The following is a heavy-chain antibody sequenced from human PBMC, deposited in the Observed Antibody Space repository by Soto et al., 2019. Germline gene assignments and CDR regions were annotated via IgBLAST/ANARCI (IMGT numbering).Heavy chain of an antibody. CDR3: AKSYDILTRGVGVPRFYFDS. V-gene: IGHV3-23*01. CDR2: ISGSGGST. D-gene: IGHD3-9*01. Sequence: GGYLILSCAASGFPFSIYAISCVRQAPGKGLEWVSAISGSGGSTYYADSVKGRFTISRDNSKNTLYLQMNSLRAEDTAVYYCAKSYDILTRGVGVPRFYFDSWGQGNLVTVSS. CDR1: GFPFSIYA. J-gene: IGHJ4*02.